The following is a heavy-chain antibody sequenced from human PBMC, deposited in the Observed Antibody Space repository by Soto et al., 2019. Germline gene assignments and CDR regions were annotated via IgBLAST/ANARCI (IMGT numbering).Heavy chain of an antibody. CDR2: ILYDGSNK. V-gene: IGHV3-30*18. Sequence: QVQLVESGGGMVQPGRSLRLSCAASGFTFSSYGMHWVRQAPGKGLEWVAVILYDGSNKYYADSVKGRFTISRDNSKNTLYLQMHSLRAEDTAVYYCAKDRSAGAADGYAFDIWGQGTMVTVSS. CDR1: GFTFSSYG. J-gene: IGHJ3*02. CDR3: AKDRSAGAADGYAFDI. D-gene: IGHD6-13*01.